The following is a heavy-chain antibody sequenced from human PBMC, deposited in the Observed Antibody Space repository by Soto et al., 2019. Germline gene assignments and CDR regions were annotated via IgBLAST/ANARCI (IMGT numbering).Heavy chain of an antibody. D-gene: IGHD3-16*02. CDR3: ARYRFSDTWSKFDY. Sequence: KTSETLSLTCAVSSASISSDAYYWSWIRQHPGKGLEWIGYISYSGSTYYNPSLKSRVTISVDTSKNQFSLKLTSVTAADTAVYYCARYRFSDTWSKFDYWGQGTLVTVSS. CDR1: SASISSDAYY. V-gene: IGHV4-31*11. J-gene: IGHJ4*02. CDR2: ISYSGST.